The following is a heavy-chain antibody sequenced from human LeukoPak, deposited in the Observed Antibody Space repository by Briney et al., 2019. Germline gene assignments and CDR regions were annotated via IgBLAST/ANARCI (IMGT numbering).Heavy chain of an antibody. CDR2: ISGSGDTT. CDR1: GFTFSSCV. D-gene: IGHD1-26*01. CDR3: VKDRVGTWEPIDY. Sequence: GGSLRLSCAASGFTFSSCVMSWVRQAPGKGLEWVSAISGSGDTTYYAESVRGRFTISRDISKNTLYLQMNSLRVEDTAVYYCVKDRVGTWEPIDYWGQGTLVTVSS. V-gene: IGHV3-23*01. J-gene: IGHJ4*02.